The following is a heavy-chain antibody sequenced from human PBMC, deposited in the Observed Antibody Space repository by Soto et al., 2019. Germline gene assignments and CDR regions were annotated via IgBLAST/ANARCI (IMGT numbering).Heavy chain of an antibody. Sequence: QVQLVESGGGVVQPGRSLRLSCAASGFTFSTYGMHWVRQAPGKGLEWVALIWFDGSDKYYTESVKGRFTISRDNSKSTVDLKMNSLRAEDTAVYYWARLYCSAASCYSVGAFDIRGQGTMVTVTS. CDR3: ARLYCSAASCYSVGAFDI. J-gene: IGHJ3*02. D-gene: IGHD2-2*01. V-gene: IGHV3-33*01. CDR1: GFTFSTYG. CDR2: IWFDGSDK.